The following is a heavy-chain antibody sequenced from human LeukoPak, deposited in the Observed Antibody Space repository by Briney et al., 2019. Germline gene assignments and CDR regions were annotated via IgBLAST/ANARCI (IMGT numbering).Heavy chain of an antibody. CDR3: ARDNYGGVTKFDP. D-gene: IGHD3-16*01. CDR2: ISYSGST. J-gene: IGHJ5*02. Sequence: SETLSLTCAVSGGSINNYFWSWIRQPPGKGLEWIGYISYSGSTNYNPSLKSRVTISVDTSKNQFSLKLNSVTTAETAVYYCARDNYGGVTKFDPWGRGALVSVSS. V-gene: IGHV4-59*01. CDR1: GGSINNYF.